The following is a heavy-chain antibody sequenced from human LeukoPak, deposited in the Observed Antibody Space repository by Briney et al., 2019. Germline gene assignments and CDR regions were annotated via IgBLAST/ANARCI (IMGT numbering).Heavy chain of an antibody. CDR3: ARDSEAPRYFDWLPPRGYYYMDV. D-gene: IGHD3-9*01. Sequence: GASVKVSCKASGYTFTGYYMHWVRQAPGQGLEWMGRINPNSGGTNYAQKFQGRVTMTRDTSISTAYMELSRLRSDDTAVYYCARDSEAPRYFDWLPPRGYYYMDVWGKGTTVTVSS. CDR2: INPNSGGT. V-gene: IGHV1-2*06. CDR1: GYTFTGYY. J-gene: IGHJ6*03.